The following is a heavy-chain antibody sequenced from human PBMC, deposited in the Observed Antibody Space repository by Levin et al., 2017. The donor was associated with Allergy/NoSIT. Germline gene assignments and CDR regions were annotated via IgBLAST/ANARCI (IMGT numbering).Heavy chain of an antibody. Sequence: ASVKVSCKASGYTFTNYYMHWVRQAPGQGLEWMGMINPSGGSASFAQMFQGRVTMSSDTSTSTVYMELSSLRSEDTAVYYCASGVLASSWFRVPFDYWGQGSLVTVSS. J-gene: IGHJ4*02. CDR3: ASGVLASSWFRVPFDY. V-gene: IGHV1-46*01. D-gene: IGHD6-13*01. CDR2: INPSGGSA. CDR1: GYTFTNYY.